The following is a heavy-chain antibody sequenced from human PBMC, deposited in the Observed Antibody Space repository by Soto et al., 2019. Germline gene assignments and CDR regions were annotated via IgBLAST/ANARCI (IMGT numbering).Heavy chain of an antibody. CDR2: ISGSGDST. CDR1: GFTFSSYA. Sequence: EVQLLESGGGLVQPGGSLRLSCAASGFTFSSYAMRWVRQAPVKGLEWVSAISGSGDSTYYADSVNGRFTISRDNSKNTLYLQMNRLRAEDTAVYYCARRGSGSYYDYWGQGNLVTVSS. CDR3: ARRGSGSYYDY. J-gene: IGHJ4*02. D-gene: IGHD1-26*01. V-gene: IGHV3-23*01.